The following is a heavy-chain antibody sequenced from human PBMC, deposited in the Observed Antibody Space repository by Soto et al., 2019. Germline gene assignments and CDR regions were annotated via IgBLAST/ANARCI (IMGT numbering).Heavy chain of an antibody. CDR3: ARVGTSYARRGLDV. CDR1: GGAIDRGGYY. D-gene: IGHD7-27*01. Sequence: PSETLSLTCKVSGGAIDRGGYYWCWIRQHPGKGLEWLGHIYYTGSAYYKPSLKSRVSMSIDTSQNQFSLELISVTAADTAVYYCARVGTSYARRGLDVWGQGTTVTVSS. CDR2: IYYTGSA. V-gene: IGHV4-31*03. J-gene: IGHJ6*02.